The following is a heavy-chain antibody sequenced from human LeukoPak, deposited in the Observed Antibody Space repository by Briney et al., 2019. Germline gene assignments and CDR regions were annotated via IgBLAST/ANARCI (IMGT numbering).Heavy chain of an antibody. V-gene: IGHV4-39*01. CDR1: GGAISSTDDY. Sequence: SETLSLTCTVSGGAISSTDDYWGWIRQSPGKGLEWIAIIYHSGSTYYNPSLTSRVTISVDTSKNQFSLKLSSVTAADTAVYYCARRRMVYASAQNWFDPWGQGTLVTVSS. CDR3: ARRRMVYASAQNWFDP. D-gene: IGHD2-8*01. CDR2: IYHSGST. J-gene: IGHJ5*02.